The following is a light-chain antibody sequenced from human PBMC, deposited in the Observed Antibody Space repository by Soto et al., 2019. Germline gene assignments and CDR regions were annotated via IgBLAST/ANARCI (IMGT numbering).Light chain of an antibody. CDR3: SSHTRGSNRV. CDR1: SSDVGGYDY. J-gene: IGLJ1*01. CDR2: EVT. V-gene: IGLV2-14*01. Sequence: QSALTQPASVSGSPGQSIAISCTGTSSDVGGYDYVSWYQQHPDKAPKLMIYEVTKRPSGVSNRFSGSKSGNTASLTISGLQPEAEADYYRSSHTRGSNRVFGSGTKLTVL.